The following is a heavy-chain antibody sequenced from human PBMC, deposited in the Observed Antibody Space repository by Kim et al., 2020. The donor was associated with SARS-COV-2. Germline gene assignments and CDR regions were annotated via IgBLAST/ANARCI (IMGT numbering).Heavy chain of an antibody. V-gene: IGHV4-4*07. J-gene: IGHJ3*02. CDR3: AQGYAFDI. Sequence: GSNHDTPHLRSRVTMSVDTSKHQFSLKLSSVTAADTAVYYCAQGYAFDIWGRGTMLTVSS. CDR2: GSN. D-gene: IGHD5-18*01.